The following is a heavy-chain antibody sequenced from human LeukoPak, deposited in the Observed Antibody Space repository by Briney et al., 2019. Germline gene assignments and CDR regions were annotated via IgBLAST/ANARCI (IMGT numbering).Heavy chain of an antibody. J-gene: IGHJ4*02. CDR2: ISWNSGSI. Sequence: GGSLRLSCAASGFTFDDYAMHWVRQAPGKGLEWVSGISWNSGSIGYADSVKGRFTISRDNAKNSLYPQMNSLRAEDTAVYYCTREDHSNYNYWGQGTLVTVSS. CDR1: GFTFDDYA. V-gene: IGHV3-9*01. CDR3: TREDHSNYNY. D-gene: IGHD4-11*01.